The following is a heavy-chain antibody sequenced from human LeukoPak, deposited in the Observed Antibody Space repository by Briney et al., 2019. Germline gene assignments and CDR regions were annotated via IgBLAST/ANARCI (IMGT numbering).Heavy chain of an antibody. D-gene: IGHD5-18*01. V-gene: IGHV3-53*01. CDR2: TYSDDRT. Sequence: GGSLRLSCAASGFTVNINYISWVRQAPGKGLEWVSLTYSDDRTYYADSVKGQFTISRDRSKNTLFLQMYSLRVEDTAVYYCASRSLRGYSYGVYYFSMDVWGQGTTVTVSS. CDR3: ASRSLRGYSYGVYYFSMDV. CDR1: GFTVNINY. J-gene: IGHJ6*02.